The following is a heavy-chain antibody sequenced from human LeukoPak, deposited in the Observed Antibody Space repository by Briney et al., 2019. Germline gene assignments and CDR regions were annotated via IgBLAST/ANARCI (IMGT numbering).Heavy chain of an antibody. CDR3: AKGPIGFDDYGDQI. CDR2: IRYDGSNK. J-gene: IGHJ3*02. CDR1: GFTFSSYW. D-gene: IGHD4-17*01. V-gene: IGHV3-30*02. Sequence: GGSLRLSCAASGFTFSSYWMHWVRQAPGKGLEWVAFIRYDGSNKYYADSVKGRFTISRDNSKNTLYLQMNSLRAEDTAVFYCAKGPIGFDDYGDQIWGQGTMVTVSS.